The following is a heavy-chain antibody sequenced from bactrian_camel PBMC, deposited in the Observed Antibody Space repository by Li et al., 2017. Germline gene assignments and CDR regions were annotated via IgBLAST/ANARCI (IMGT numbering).Heavy chain of an antibody. CDR3: AAAARWPCMYGSESFAASAYYY. D-gene: IGHD6*01. J-gene: IGHJ4*01. V-gene: IGHV3S31*01. CDR2: ISTGGVMT. CDR1: GYHISRYS. Sequence: VQLVESGGGSVQAGESLRLSCEASGYHISRYSMGWFRQAPGKERERVASISTGGVMTYYSESEKGRFTISRDNTKNTLYLEMNSLKPEDTAMYYCAAAARWPCMYGSESFAASAYYYWGQGTQVTVS.